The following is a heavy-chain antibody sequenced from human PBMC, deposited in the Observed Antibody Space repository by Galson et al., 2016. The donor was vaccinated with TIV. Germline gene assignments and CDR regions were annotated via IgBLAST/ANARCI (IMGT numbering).Heavy chain of an antibody. J-gene: IGHJ4*02. V-gene: IGHV3-30*02. Sequence: SLRLSCAASGFTFRSHGMHWVRQAPGKGLEWVAYIRYDGSNKYYADSVTGRFTTSRDNSKNTLYMEMHSLRADDTAVYYCARPRQYYDTSGIFDYWGQGTLVTVSS. CDR3: ARPRQYYDTSGIFDY. D-gene: IGHD3-22*01. CDR2: IRYDGSNK. CDR1: GFTFRSHG.